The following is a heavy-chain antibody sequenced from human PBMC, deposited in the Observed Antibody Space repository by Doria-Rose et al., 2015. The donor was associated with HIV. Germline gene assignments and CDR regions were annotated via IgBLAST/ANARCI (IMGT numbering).Heavy chain of an antibody. D-gene: IGHD3-3*01. V-gene: IGHV3-9*01. Sequence: VQLVESGGGLVQPGRSLRLSCVGSGFSFESYAMHWVRLAPGKGLELVAGISWDSGAKGNADSVEGRFTIFRDNAKKSVYLEMRSLRPEDTAFYYCAKAPIIGPKYYFYMDVWGKGTSVTVSS. CDR2: ISWDSGAK. CDR3: AKAPIIGPKYYFYMDV. J-gene: IGHJ6*03. CDR1: GFSFESYA.